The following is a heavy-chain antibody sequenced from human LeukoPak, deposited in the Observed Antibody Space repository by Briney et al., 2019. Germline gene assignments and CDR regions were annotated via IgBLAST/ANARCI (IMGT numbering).Heavy chain of an antibody. CDR1: GFTVRSNY. D-gene: IGHD3-16*01. Sequence: GGSLRLSCAASGFTVRSNYLSWVRQAPGKRLEWVGRIKSKSAGGTSDYAAPVKGRFTISRDDAENTLFLEMNSLRSEDSAVYYCVRTFYSDSAGQYWGQGTLVTVSS. CDR2: IKSKSAGGTS. CDR3: VRTFYSDSAGQY. J-gene: IGHJ4*02. V-gene: IGHV3-15*01.